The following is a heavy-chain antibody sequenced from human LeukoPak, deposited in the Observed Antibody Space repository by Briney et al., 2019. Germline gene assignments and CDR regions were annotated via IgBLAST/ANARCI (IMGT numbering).Heavy chain of an antibody. J-gene: IGHJ4*02. CDR2: IYSGGST. CDR1: GFTVSSNY. CDR3: AKRDRGYSYGHTDY. Sequence: GGSLRLSCAASGFTVSSNYMSWVRQAPGKGLEWVSVIYSGGSTYYADSVKGRFTISRDNSKNTLYLQMNSLRAEDTAVYYCAKRDRGYSYGHTDYWGQGTLVTVSS. D-gene: IGHD5-18*01. V-gene: IGHV3-53*01.